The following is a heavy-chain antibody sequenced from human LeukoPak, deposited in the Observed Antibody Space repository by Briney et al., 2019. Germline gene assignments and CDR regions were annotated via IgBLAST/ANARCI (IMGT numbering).Heavy chain of an antibody. CDR2: INPNNGGT. D-gene: IGHD3-16*01. CDR3: ARDRGMITFGGAPDY. CDR1: GYTFTGYY. Sequence: GASVKVSCKASGYTFTGYYMHWVRQAPGQGLEWMGWINPNNGGTNYAQKFQGRVTMTRDTSISTAYMELSRLRSDDTAVYYCARDRGMITFGGAPDYWGQGTLVTVSS. J-gene: IGHJ4*02. V-gene: IGHV1-2*02.